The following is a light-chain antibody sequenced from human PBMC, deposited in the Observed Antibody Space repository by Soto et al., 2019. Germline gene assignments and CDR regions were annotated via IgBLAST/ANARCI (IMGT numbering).Light chain of an antibody. V-gene: IGKV3D-15*01. CDR2: GAS. J-gene: IGKJ5*01. CDR3: QQANSFPRT. CDR1: QSVSSN. Sequence: EIVMTESPATLSVSAGERATLSCSASQSVSSNLALYQQKPGQAPRLLIYGASTRATGIPDRFSGSGSGTDFTLTISSLQPEDFATYYCQQANSFPRTFGQGTRLEIK.